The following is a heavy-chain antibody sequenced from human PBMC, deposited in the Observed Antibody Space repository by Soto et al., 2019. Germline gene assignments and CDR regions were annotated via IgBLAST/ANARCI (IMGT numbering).Heavy chain of an antibody. J-gene: IGHJ4*02. CDR1: GGTFSTYA. CDR2: IIPLFGTA. CDR3: ARPKGTYSSGYYYFDF. Sequence: QVLLEQSGGEVKQPGSSVRVSCKTSGGTFSTYAINWVRQAPGQGLEWMGAIIPLFGTADYSQKFQGRVTITADESTSTAYMELSSLRFDDTAVYFCARPKGTYSSGYYYFDFWGQGTLVTVSS. V-gene: IGHV1-69*01. D-gene: IGHD6-19*01.